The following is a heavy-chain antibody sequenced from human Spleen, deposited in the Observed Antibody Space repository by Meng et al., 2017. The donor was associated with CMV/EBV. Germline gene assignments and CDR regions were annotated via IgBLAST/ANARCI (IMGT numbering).Heavy chain of an antibody. CDR2: INHSGST. CDR3: ARAAAYLTGYHY. CDR1: GGSFSGYY. D-gene: IGHD3-9*01. Sequence: GSLRLSCAVYGGSFSGYYWSWIRQPPGKGLEWIGEINHSGSTNYNPSLKSRVTISVDTSKNQFSLKLSSVTAADTAVYYCARAAAYLTGYHYWGQGTLVTVSS. V-gene: IGHV4-34*01. J-gene: IGHJ4*02.